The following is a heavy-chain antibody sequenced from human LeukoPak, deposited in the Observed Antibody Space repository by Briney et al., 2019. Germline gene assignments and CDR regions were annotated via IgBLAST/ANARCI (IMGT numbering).Heavy chain of an antibody. CDR2: IYYSGNT. D-gene: IGHD3-3*01. Sequence: PSETLSLTCNISGGSISSYYWSWIRQPPGKGLEWIGYIYYSGNTNYNPSLKSRVTISVDKSKNQFSLKLSSVTAADTAVYYCARDPSITIFGVVSHDAFDIWGQGTMVTVSS. V-gene: IGHV4-59*01. CDR3: ARDPSITIFGVVSHDAFDI. J-gene: IGHJ3*02. CDR1: GGSISSYY.